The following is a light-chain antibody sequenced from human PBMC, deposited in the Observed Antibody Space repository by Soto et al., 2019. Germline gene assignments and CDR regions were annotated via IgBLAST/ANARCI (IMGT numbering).Light chain of an antibody. Sequence: QSALTQPASVSVSPGQSITISCTGTSSDVGGYNYVSWYQQHPGKAPKLMIYEVSNRPSGVSNLFSGSKSGNTASLTISGLQAEDEANYYCSSYTSSSTHWVFGGGTKVTVL. CDR1: SSDVGGYNY. V-gene: IGLV2-14*01. CDR2: EVS. CDR3: SSYTSSSTHWV. J-gene: IGLJ3*02.